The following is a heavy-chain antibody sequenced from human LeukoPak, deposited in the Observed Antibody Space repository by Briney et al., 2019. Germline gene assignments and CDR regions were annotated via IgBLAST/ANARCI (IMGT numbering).Heavy chain of an antibody. CDR3: ARGFDGDYIY. Sequence: SETLSLTCTVSGGSIRSYYWGWIRQPPGKGLEWIGSIYHSGSTYYNPSLKSRVTISVDTSKNQFSLKLSSVTAADTAVYYCARGFDGDYIYWGQGTLVTVSS. V-gene: IGHV4-38-2*02. CDR2: IYHSGST. J-gene: IGHJ4*02. CDR1: GGSIRSYY. D-gene: IGHD4-17*01.